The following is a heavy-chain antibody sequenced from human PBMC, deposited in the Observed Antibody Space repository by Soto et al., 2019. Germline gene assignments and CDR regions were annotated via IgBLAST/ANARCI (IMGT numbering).Heavy chain of an antibody. CDR3: AKDLPFREQWLHRAHFDL. V-gene: IGHV3-30*18. Sequence: QVQLVESGGGVVQPGRSLRLSCAASGFTFSSYGMHWVRQAPGKGLEWVAVISYDGSNKYYADSVKGRFTISRDNSKNTLYLQMNSLRAEDTAVYYCAKDLPFREQWLHRAHFDLWGRGTLVTVSS. CDR1: GFTFSSYG. CDR2: ISYDGSNK. D-gene: IGHD6-19*01. J-gene: IGHJ2*01.